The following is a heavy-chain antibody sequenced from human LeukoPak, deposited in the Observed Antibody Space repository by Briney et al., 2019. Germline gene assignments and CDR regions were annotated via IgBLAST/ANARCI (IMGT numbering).Heavy chain of an antibody. V-gene: IGHV1-18*04. CDR2: ISAYNGYT. Sequence: ASVKVSCKAPGYTFTSYGISWVRQAPGQGLEWMGWISAYNGYTNYAQKLQGRVTMTTDTSTSTAYMELRSLRSDDTAVYYCARVAAALWFDPWGQGTLVTVSS. CDR3: ARVAAALWFDP. CDR1: GYTFTSYG. D-gene: IGHD6-13*01. J-gene: IGHJ5*02.